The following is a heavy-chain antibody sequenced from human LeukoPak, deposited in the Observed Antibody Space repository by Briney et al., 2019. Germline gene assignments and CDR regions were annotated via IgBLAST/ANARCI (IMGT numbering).Heavy chain of an antibody. CDR1: GGSFSGYY. D-gene: IGHD1-26*01. CDR3: ARAYGWENPVFDY. CDR2: INHSGST. V-gene: IGHV4-34*01. Sequence: PSETLSLTCAVYGGSFSGYYWSWIRQPPGKGLEWIGEINHSGSTNYNPSLKSRVTISVDTSKNQFSLQLNSVTPEDTAVYYCARAYGWENPVFDYWGQGTLVTVSS. J-gene: IGHJ4*02.